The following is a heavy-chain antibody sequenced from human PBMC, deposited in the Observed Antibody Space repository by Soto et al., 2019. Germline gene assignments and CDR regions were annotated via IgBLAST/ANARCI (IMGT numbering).Heavy chain of an antibody. J-gene: IGHJ4*02. Sequence: GGSLRLSCAASWFSFGSYAMHLVRQATWKGLERVSAISASGDRAYDTDSVSGRVTISRDNSESTLYLQRNSLTAADTALYYCAKDVLVVVTSATAFDAWGQGTLVTVSS. V-gene: IGHV3-23*01. CDR2: ISASGDRA. CDR3: AKDVLVVVTSATAFDA. CDR1: WFSFGSYA. D-gene: IGHD2-21*02.